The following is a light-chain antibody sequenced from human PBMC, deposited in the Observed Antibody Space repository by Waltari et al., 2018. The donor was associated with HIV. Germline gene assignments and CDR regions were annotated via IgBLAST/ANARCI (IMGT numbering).Light chain of an antibody. CDR1: QNINNW. CDR2: QAS. Sequence: DIQMTQSPSTLSDSVGDRVTITCRASQNINNWLAWYQKKPGRAPKLLIHQASSLENGVPSRFSGGGSGTEFTLTIGGLQPDDFATYYCQQYNSDSYTFGQGTRLEI. J-gene: IGKJ2*01. V-gene: IGKV1-5*03. CDR3: QQYNSDSYT.